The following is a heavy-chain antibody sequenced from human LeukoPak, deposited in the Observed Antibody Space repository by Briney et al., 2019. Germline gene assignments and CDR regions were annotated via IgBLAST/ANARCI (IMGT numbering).Heavy chain of an antibody. Sequence: GGSLRLPCAASGFTFNSYAMNWVRQAPGKGLEWVSGISVSGGSTYYADSVKGRFTISRDNSKNTLYLQMNSLRAEDTAVYYCAHGSSSSPTKNYFDYWGQGTLVTVSS. CDR3: AHGSSSSPTKNYFDY. D-gene: IGHD6-6*01. V-gene: IGHV3-23*01. CDR2: ISVSGGST. J-gene: IGHJ4*02. CDR1: GFTFNSYA.